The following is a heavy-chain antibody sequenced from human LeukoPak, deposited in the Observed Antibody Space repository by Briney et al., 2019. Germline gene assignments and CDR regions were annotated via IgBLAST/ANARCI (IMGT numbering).Heavy chain of an antibody. D-gene: IGHD6-19*01. CDR1: GGTFNSNV. Sequence: SVKVSCKASGGTFNSNVISWVRQAPGQGLEWMGGIIPLFGRTNYAQKFQGRVTITADESTNTAYMELSRLRSDDTAVYYCARGTGIAVAGTVPFDYWGQGTLVTVSS. V-gene: IGHV1-69*13. CDR2: IIPLFGRT. CDR3: ARGTGIAVAGTVPFDY. J-gene: IGHJ4*02.